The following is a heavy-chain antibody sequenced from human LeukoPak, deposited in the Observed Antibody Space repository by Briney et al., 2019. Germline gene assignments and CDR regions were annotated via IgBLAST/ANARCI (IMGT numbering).Heavy chain of an antibody. CDR2: INPSGGST. Sequence: GASVKVSCKASGYTFTSYYMHWVRQAPGQGLEWMGIINPSGGSTSYAQKFQGRVTMTRDTSTSTVYMELSSLRSEDTVVYYCARVTQMAWYFDLWGRGTLVTVSS. CDR3: ARVTQMAWYFDL. J-gene: IGHJ2*01. CDR1: GYTFTSYY. V-gene: IGHV1-46*03. D-gene: IGHD5-24*01.